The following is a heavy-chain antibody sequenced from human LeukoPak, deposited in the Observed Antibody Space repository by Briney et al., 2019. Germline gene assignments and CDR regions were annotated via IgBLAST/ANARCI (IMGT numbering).Heavy chain of an antibody. CDR3: ARLQQLVRDNWFDP. CDR2: ISSSSSSYI. Sequence: PGGSLRLSCAASGFTFSSYSMNWVRQAPGKGLEWVSSISSSSSSYIYYADSVKGRFTISRDNAKNSLYLQMNSLRAEDTAVYYCARLQQLVRDNWFDPWGQGTLVTVSS. J-gene: IGHJ5*02. D-gene: IGHD6-13*01. CDR1: GFTFSSYS. V-gene: IGHV3-21*01.